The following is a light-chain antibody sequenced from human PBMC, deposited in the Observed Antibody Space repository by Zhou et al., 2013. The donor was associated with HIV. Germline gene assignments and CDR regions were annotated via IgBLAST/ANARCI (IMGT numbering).Light chain of an antibody. CDR3: QQCNTYPYT. V-gene: IGKV1-5*03. Sequence: DIQMTQSPSTLSASVGDRVTITCRASQSINNWLAWYQQKAGKAPKLLIYKASSLESGVPSRFSGSGSGTEFTLTISSLQPDDFATYYCQQCNTYPYTFGQGTKLEIK. J-gene: IGKJ2*01. CDR1: QSINNW. CDR2: KAS.